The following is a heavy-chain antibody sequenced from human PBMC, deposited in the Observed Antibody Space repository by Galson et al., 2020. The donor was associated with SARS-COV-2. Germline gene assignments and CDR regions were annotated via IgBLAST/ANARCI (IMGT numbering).Heavy chain of an antibody. V-gene: IGHV3-30-3*01. D-gene: IGHD2-2*01. Sequence: GESLKISCAASGFTFSSYAMHWVRQAPGKGLEWVAVISYAGSNKYYADSVKGRFTISRDNSKNTLYLQMNSLRVEDTAVYYCARDLKVVPAALTHDDYYYYDGMDVWGQVTTVTVSS. J-gene: IGHJ6*02. CDR2: ISYAGSNK. CDR1: GFTFSSYA. CDR3: ARDLKVVPAALTHDDYYYYDGMDV.